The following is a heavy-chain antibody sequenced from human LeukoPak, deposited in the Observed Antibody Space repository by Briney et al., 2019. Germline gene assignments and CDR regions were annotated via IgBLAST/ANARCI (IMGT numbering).Heavy chain of an antibody. Sequence: GGSLRLSCAASGFTFTIYWMNWVRQAPGKGLEWVANIKQDGSEKYYVGSVKGRFTISRDNARESLHLQMNSLRAEDTAVYYCARGFDEYYGMDVWGKGTSVTVSS. CDR2: IKQDGSEK. J-gene: IGHJ6*04. V-gene: IGHV3-7*03. D-gene: IGHD2/OR15-2a*01. CDR3: ARGFDEYYGMDV. CDR1: GFTFTIYW.